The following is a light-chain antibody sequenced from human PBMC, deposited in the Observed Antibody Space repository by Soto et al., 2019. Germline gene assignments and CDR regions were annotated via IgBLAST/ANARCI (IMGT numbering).Light chain of an antibody. J-gene: IGKJ4*01. Sequence: VQSESPDILAVSLGERATMNCKCSRSVLYKSNNKNHLAWYQQKPGQPPQLIIYWASTRESGVPERFSGSGAGTDCTLTISSLEAEYVALFWFPEYFDGLFTVGGGTKVDIK. CDR2: WAS. CDR3: PEYFDGLFT. V-gene: IGKV4-1*01. CDR1: RSVLYKSNNKNH.